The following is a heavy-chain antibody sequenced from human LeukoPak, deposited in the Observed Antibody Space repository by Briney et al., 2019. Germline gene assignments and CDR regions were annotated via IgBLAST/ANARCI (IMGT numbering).Heavy chain of an antibody. J-gene: IGHJ4*02. Sequence: PGGSLRLSCAASGFTFSSYEMNWVRQAPGKGLEWVSYISSSGSTIYYADSVKGRFTISRDNSKNTLYLQMNSLKTEDTAVYYCTTTDYWGQGTLVTVSS. CDR2: ISSSGSTI. CDR1: GFTFSSYE. V-gene: IGHV3-48*03. CDR3: TTTDY. D-gene: IGHD4-11*01.